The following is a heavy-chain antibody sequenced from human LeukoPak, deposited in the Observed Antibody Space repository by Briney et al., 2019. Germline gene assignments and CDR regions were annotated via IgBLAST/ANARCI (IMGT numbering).Heavy chain of an antibody. CDR2: INPSGGST. CDR1: GYTFTSYY. J-gene: IGHJ4*02. V-gene: IGHV1-46*01. D-gene: IGHD1-26*01. CDR3: ARVLDWGATREETFDY. Sequence: ASVKVSCKASGYTFTSYYMHWVRQAPGQGLEWMGIINPSGGSTSYAQKFQGRVTMTRDTSTSTVYMELSSLRSEDTAVYYCARVLDWGATREETFDYWGQGTLVTVSS.